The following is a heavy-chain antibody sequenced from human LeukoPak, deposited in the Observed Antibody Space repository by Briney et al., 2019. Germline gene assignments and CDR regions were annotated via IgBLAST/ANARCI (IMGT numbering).Heavy chain of an antibody. CDR2: IYPGDSDT. Sequence: GESLKISCKGSGYSFTSYWIGWVRPMPGKGLEWMGIIYPGDSDTRYSPSFQGQVTISADKSISTAYLQWSSLKASDTAMYYCARHGGEMATIVGYYYMDVWGKGTTVTVSS. D-gene: IGHD5-24*01. V-gene: IGHV5-51*01. J-gene: IGHJ6*03. CDR1: GYSFTSYW. CDR3: ARHGGEMATIVGYYYMDV.